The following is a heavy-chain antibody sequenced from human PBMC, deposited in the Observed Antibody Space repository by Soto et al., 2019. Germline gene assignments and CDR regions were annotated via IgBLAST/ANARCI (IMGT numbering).Heavy chain of an antibody. Sequence: ASVKVSCKASGYSFSNYGISWVREAPGQGLEWMGWISTYNGDTDYPQKVQGRVTMTTDTSTSTAYMELRSLRSDDTAVYYCAREWGLGDYDFWSGSGGFDPWGQGTLVTVSS. CDR3: AREWGLGDYDFWSGSGGFDP. CDR2: ISTYNGDT. V-gene: IGHV1-18*01. CDR1: GYSFSNYG. D-gene: IGHD3-3*01. J-gene: IGHJ5*02.